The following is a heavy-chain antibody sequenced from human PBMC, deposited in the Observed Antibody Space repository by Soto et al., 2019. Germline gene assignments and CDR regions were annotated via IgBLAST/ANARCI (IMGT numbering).Heavy chain of an antibody. J-gene: IGHJ6*02. V-gene: IGHV3-15*01. CDR1: GFTFSNAW. D-gene: IGHD3-9*01. CDR2: IKSKTDGGTT. Sequence: GGSLRLSCAASGFTFSNAWMSWVRQAPGKGLEWVGRIKSKTDGGTTNYAAPVKGRFTISRDDSKNTLYLQMNSLKTEDTAVYYCTTECRLYYDILTGYYKCYYYGMDVWGQGTTVTVSS. CDR3: TTECRLYYDILTGYYKCYYYGMDV.